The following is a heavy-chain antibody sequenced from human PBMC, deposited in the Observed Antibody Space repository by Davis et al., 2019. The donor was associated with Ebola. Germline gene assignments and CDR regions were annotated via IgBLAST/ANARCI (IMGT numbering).Heavy chain of an antibody. V-gene: IGHV3-13*01. CDR1: YD. J-gene: IGHJ4*02. D-gene: IGHD2-2*01. CDR2: IPSAGDT. Sequence: YDLPWEPREPGQSLERVPPIPSAGDTYYPAPVMGRFTMSRENARNSLYLQMNSLRTEDTAVYYCVRPAFGSHYFDYWGQGILVTVSS. CDR3: VRPAFGSHYFDY.